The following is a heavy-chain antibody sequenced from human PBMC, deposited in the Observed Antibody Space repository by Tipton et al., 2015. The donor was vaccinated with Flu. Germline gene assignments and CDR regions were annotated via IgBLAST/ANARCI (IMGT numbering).Heavy chain of an antibody. CDR2: IYYSGST. J-gene: IGHJ3*02. V-gene: IGHV4-31*03. D-gene: IGHD3-10*01. CDR3: ASYYYGSGSYRGDAFAI. CDR1: GGSISSGGYY. Sequence: TLSLTCTVSGGSISSGGYYWSWIRQHPGKGLEWIGYIYYSGSTYYNPSLKSRVTISVDTSKNQFSLKLSSVTAADTAVYYCASYYYGSGSYRGDAFAIWGQGTMVTVSS.